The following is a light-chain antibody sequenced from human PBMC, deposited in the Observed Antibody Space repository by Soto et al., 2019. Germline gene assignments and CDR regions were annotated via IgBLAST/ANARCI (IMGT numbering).Light chain of an antibody. J-gene: IGLJ2*01. V-gene: IGLV2-14*01. CDR2: EVS. CDR1: SSDVGGYNY. CDR3: SSWTRVSNTV. Sequence: QSALTQPASVSGSPGQSITISCTGTSSDVGGYNYVSWYQQHPGKAPKLIIYEVSNRPSGVSNRLSGSKSGNTASLTISGLQAEDEADYYCSSWTRVSNTVFGGGTKVTVL.